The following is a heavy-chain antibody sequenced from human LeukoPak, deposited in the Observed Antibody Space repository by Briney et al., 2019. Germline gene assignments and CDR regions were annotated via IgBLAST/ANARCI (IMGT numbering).Heavy chain of an antibody. CDR3: ARDHIAVAGTGYNWFDP. J-gene: IGHJ5*02. CDR2: IYHSGST. Sequence: SETLSLTCTVSGYSISSGYYWGWIRQPPGKGLEWIGSIYHSGSTYYNPSLKSRVTISVDTSKNQFSLKLSSVTAADTAVYYCARDHIAVAGTGYNWFDPWGQGTLVTVSS. CDR1: GYSISSGYY. V-gene: IGHV4-38-2*02. D-gene: IGHD6-19*01.